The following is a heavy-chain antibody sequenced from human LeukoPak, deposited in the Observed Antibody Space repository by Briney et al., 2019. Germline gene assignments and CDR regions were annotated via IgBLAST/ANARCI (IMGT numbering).Heavy chain of an antibody. CDR3: ARDKPYYYDSSADDAFDI. V-gene: IGHV3-33*01. D-gene: IGHD3-22*01. Sequence: PGRSLRLSCAASGFTFSSYGMHWVRQATGKGLEWVAVIWYDGSNKYYADSVKGRFTISRDNSKNTLYLQMNSLRAEDTAVYYCARDKPYYYDSSADDAFDIWGQGTMVSVSS. CDR1: GFTFSSYG. CDR2: IWYDGSNK. J-gene: IGHJ3*02.